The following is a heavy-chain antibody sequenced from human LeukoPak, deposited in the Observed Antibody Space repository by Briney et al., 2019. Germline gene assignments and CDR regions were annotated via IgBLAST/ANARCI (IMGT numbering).Heavy chain of an antibody. CDR3: ARGRKLNYDILTGYPDHFDY. D-gene: IGHD3-9*01. J-gene: IGHJ4*02. CDR1: GYSISSGYY. Sequence: SETLSLTCTVSGYSISSGYYWGWIRQPPGKGLEWIGSIYHSGSTYYNPSLKSRVTISVDTSKNQFSLKLSSVTAADTAVYYCARGRKLNYDILTGYPDHFDYWGQGTLVTVSS. CDR2: IYHSGST. V-gene: IGHV4-38-2*02.